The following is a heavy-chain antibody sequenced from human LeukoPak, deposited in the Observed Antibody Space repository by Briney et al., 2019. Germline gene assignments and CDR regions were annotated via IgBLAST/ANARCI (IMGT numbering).Heavy chain of an antibody. J-gene: IGHJ4*02. V-gene: IGHV1-2*06. CDR3: ATGAPVVTACDY. CDR1: GYTFTDYY. D-gene: IGHD2-21*02. Sequence: GASVKVSCKASGYTFTDYYMHWVRQAPGQGLEWMGRINPNSGGTNYAQKFQGRVTMTRDTSISTAYMELSRLRSDDTAVYYCATGAPVVTACDYWGQGTLVTVSS. CDR2: INPNSGGT.